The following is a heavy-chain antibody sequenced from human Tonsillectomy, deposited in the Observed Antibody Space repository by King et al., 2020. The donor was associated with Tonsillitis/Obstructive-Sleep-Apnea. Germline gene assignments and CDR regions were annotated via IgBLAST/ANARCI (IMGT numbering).Heavy chain of an antibody. CDR1: GFTFSSYA. D-gene: IGHD2-2*01. V-gene: IGHV3-30*04. J-gene: IGHJ3*02. Sequence: VQLVESGGGVVQPGRSLRLSCAASGFTFSSYAMHRVRQAPGKGLEWVAVISYDGSNKYYADSVKGRFTISRDNSKNTLYLQMNSLRAEDTAVYYCARDGGYCSSTSCPLGDDAFDIWGQGTMVTVSS. CDR3: ARDGGYCSSTSCPLGDDAFDI. CDR2: ISYDGSNK.